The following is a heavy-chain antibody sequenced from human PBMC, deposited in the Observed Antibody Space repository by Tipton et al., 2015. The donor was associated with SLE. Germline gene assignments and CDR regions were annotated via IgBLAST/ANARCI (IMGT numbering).Heavy chain of an antibody. J-gene: IGHJ3*02. CDR3: ARETTSGAFDI. CDR2: IKEDGSDK. Sequence: TLSLTCSASAFSITSYWMTWVRQAPGKGLEWLANIKEDGSDKNYVDSVKGRLTVSRDNAKNALYLQMSSLTAEDTAMYFCARETTSGAFDIWGQGTLVTVSS. CDR1: AFSITSYW. V-gene: IGHV3-7*01. D-gene: IGHD4-11*01.